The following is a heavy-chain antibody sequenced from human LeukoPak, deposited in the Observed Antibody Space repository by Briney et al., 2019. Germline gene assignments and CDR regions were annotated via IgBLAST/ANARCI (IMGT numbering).Heavy chain of an antibody. CDR3: ARTPIVGAKSRFDY. CDR2: LFYGGDT. J-gene: IGHJ4*02. Sequence: SETLSLTCNVSGGSINRSPNSWGWIRQPPGKGLEWIGFLFYGGDTYYNPSLKSRVAISVDTFKNQFSLKLTSVTAADTAVYYCARTPIVGAKSRFDYWGQGTLVTVSS. CDR1: GGSINRSPNS. D-gene: IGHD1-26*01. V-gene: IGHV4-39*01.